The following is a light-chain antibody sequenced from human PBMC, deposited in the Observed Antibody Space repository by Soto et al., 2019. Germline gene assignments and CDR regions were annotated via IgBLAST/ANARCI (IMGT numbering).Light chain of an antibody. Sequence: EIVLTQSPGTLSLSPGERATLSCRASQSVSGSSLAWYQQRPGQPPRLLIYAASRRATGIPVRFSGSGSETDFSLTISRLEPEDFAVYFCQQYRTSRTFGQGTKVDIK. CDR3: QQYRTSRT. CDR2: AAS. J-gene: IGKJ1*01. V-gene: IGKV3-20*01. CDR1: QSVSGSS.